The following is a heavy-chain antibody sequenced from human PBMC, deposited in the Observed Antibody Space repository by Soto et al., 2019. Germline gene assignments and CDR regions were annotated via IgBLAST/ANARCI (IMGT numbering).Heavy chain of an antibody. V-gene: IGHV3-9*01. D-gene: IGHD6-13*01. CDR3: AKAAGYKYSSTKDAFDI. CDR1: GFTFDDYA. J-gene: IGHJ3*02. CDR2: ISWNSGSI. Sequence: PGGSLRLSCAASGFTFDDYAMHWVRQAPGKGLEWVSGISWNSGSIGYADSVKGRFTISRDNAKNSLYLQMNSLRAEDTALYYCAKAAGYKYSSTKDAFDIWGQGTMVTVSS.